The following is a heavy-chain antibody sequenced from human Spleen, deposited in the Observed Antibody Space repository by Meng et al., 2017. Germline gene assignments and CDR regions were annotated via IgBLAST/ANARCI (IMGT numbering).Heavy chain of an antibody. CDR2: INPKSGDT. CDR1: GYAFSDYY. D-gene: IGHD6-13*01. V-gene: IGHV1-2*06. J-gene: IGHJ4*02. Sequence: GQWVQSVAVVKKPGASMKVPCKASGYAFSDYYIRWVRQAPGQGLEWMGRINPKSGDTHYAQRFQGRVTMTGDTSISTAYMELSGLRSDDTAMYYCARDEDISAAGKLFGDYWGQGTLVTVSS. CDR3: ARDEDISAAGKLFGDY.